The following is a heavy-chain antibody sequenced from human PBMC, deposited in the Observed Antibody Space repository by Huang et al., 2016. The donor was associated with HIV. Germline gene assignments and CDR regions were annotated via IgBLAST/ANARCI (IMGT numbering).Heavy chain of an antibody. CDR1: GYTLTELS. V-gene: IGHV1-24*01. Sequence: QVQLVQSGAEVKKPGASVKVSCKVSGYTLTELSIHWVRQAPGKGLEWMGGVAPEQGETIYEQNFQGRVTMTEDTSTDTAYMALHSLRPEDTAVYYCAAGYDTYYDIWGQGTMVIASS. CDR2: VAPEQGET. J-gene: IGHJ3*02. D-gene: IGHD2-21*01. CDR3: AAGYDTYYDI.